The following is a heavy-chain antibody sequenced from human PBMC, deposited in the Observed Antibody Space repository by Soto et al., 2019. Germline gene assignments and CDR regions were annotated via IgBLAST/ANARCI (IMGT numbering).Heavy chain of an antibody. D-gene: IGHD1-26*01. V-gene: IGHV1-8*01. CDR1: GYTFTSYD. Sequence: QVQLVQSGAEVKKPGASVKVSCKASGYTFTSYDLNWVRQATGQGLEWMGSMNPNSGSTDYAQKFQGRVTMTRNTSITTSYMELSSLRSEDTAVYYCARVSHYGYYLDFWGQETLVTVSS. CDR2: MNPNSGST. CDR3: ARVSHYGYYLDF. J-gene: IGHJ4*02.